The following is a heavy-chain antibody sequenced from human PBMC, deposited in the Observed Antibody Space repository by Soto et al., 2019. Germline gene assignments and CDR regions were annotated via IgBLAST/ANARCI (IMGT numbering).Heavy chain of an antibody. CDR2: IYYSGST. J-gene: IGHJ4*02. Sequence: SVPLSLTRTVCGGCISRGASYRCRIRQPPGKGLEWIGYIYYSGSTYYNPSLKSRVTISVDTSKNQFSLKLSSVTAADTAVYYCARGSEYQLPNDYWGQGTLVTVSS. D-gene: IGHD2-2*01. CDR3: ARGSEYQLPNDY. CDR1: GGCISRGASY. V-gene: IGHV4-30-4*01.